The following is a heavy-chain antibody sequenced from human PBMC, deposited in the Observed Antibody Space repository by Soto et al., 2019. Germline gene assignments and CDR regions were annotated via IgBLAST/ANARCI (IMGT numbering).Heavy chain of an antibody. CDR2: IIPIFGTA. V-gene: IGHV1-69*13. Sequence: SVKVSCKASGGTFSSYAISWVRQAPGQGLEWMGGIIPIFGTANYAQKFQGRVTITADESTSTAYMELSSLRSEDTAVYYCARESRYFDATEYYYYYYGMDVWGQGTTVTVSS. CDR3: ARESRYFDATEYYYYYYGMDV. D-gene: IGHD3-9*01. CDR1: GGTFSSYA. J-gene: IGHJ6*02.